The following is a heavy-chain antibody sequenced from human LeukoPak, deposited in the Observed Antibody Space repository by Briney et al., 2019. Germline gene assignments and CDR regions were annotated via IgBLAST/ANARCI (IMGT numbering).Heavy chain of an antibody. J-gene: IGHJ4*02. CDR3: ARSSSWYYVDY. CDR1: GYTFTSYY. D-gene: IGHD6-13*01. CDR2: INPSGGTT. V-gene: IGHV1-46*01. Sequence: GASVKVSCKASGYTFTSYYMHWVRQAPGQGLEWMGIINPSGGTTSYAQKFQGRVTMTRDTSTSTVYMELSSLRSEDTAVYHCARSSSWYYVDYWGQGTLVAVSS.